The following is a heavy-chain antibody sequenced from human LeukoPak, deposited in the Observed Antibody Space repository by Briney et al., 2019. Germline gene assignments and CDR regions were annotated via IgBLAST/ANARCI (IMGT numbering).Heavy chain of an antibody. CDR1: GGSISSYY. J-gene: IGHJ6*04. CDR2: IYYSGST. CDR3: ASCALADVPVDD. Sequence: SETLSLTCTVSGGSISSYYCSWIRQPPGKGLEWIGYIYYSGSTNYNPSLKSLVTISVDTSMKQFSLKLSSVTAADTAVYYCASCALADVPVDDWGKGTTVTVSS. V-gene: IGHV4-59*01. D-gene: IGHD2-15*01.